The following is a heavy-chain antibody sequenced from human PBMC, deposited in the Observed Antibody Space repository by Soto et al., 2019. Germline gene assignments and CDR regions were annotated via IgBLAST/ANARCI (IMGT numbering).Heavy chain of an antibody. CDR3: AREGRLGYCSSISCQLPPDY. V-gene: IGHV1-18*01. CDR1: GYTFTSYG. J-gene: IGHJ4*02. Sequence: QVQLVQSGAEVKKPGASVKVSCKASGYTFTSYGICWVRQAPGQGLEWMGWLSAYNGNTNYAQKVQGRVTMTTDTSTSTAYMELSSLRSDDTAVYYCAREGRLGYCSSISCQLPPDYWGQGTLVTVSS. CDR2: LSAYNGNT. D-gene: IGHD2-2*01.